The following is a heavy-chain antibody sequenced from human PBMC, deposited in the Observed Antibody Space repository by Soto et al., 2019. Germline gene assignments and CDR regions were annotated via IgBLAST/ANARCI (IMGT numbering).Heavy chain of an antibody. Sequence: SVKVSCKASGGTFNNYPITWVRQAPGQGLEWMGGSIPIFGTANYAQKFQGRVTITVDESTSTAYMELSSLRSEDTAVYYCARGRGYSGDDHYYYFDMDVWGQGTTVTVSS. CDR2: SIPIFGTA. CDR3: ARGRGYSGDDHYYYFDMDV. J-gene: IGHJ6*02. D-gene: IGHD5-12*01. V-gene: IGHV1-69*13. CDR1: GGTFNNYP.